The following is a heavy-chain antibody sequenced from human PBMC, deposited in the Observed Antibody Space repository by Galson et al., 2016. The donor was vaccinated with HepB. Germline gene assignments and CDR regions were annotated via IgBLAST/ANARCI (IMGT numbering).Heavy chain of an antibody. CDR3: ARDNYYGSVNFDS. V-gene: IGHV1-2*02. Sequence: SVKVSCKASEYTFSDYYIHWVRQAPGQALEWMAWIDPNIGDSKSAQKFQGRVTMHRETSISTAYMELSRLTSDDTAVYYCARDNYYGSVNFDSWGQGTLVTVSS. D-gene: IGHD3-10*01. CDR1: EYTFSDYY. J-gene: IGHJ4*02. CDR2: IDPNIGDS.